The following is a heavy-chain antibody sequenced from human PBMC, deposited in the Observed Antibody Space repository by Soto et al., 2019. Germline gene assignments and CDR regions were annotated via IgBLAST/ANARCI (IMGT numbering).Heavy chain of an antibody. J-gene: IGHJ4*02. V-gene: IGHV3-23*01. Sequence: EVQLLESGGGLVQPGGSLRLSCAASGFTSGNFAMSWIRQAPGKGLEWVSGVSAEGHRTYCADSVEGRFTISRDNSRNTLYLQMNSLRAEDTAVYYCATQMTAVTPFDFWGQGTLVTVSS. CDR3: ATQMTAVTPFDF. D-gene: IGHD4-17*01. CDR1: GFTSGNFA. CDR2: VSAEGHRT.